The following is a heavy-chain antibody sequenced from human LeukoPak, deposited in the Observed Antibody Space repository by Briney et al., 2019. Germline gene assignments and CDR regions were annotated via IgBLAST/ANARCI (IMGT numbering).Heavy chain of an antibody. CDR3: ARDSKGITSWYYYYYGMDV. D-gene: IGHD2-2*01. V-gene: IGHV1-69*13. Sequence: ASVKVSCKASGGTFSSYAISWVRQAPGQGLEWMGGIIPIFGTANYAQKFQGRVTITADESTSTAYMELSSLRSEDTAVYYCARDSKGITSWYYYYYGMDVWGQGTTVTVSS. CDR2: IIPIFGTA. CDR1: GGTFSSYA. J-gene: IGHJ6*02.